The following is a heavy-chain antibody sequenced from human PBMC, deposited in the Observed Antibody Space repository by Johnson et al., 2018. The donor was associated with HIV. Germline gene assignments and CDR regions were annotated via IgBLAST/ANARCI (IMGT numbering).Heavy chain of an antibody. CDR3: ARAFSYGASDI. CDR2: IYSGGST. D-gene: IGHD3-16*01. CDR1: GFTVSSNY. J-gene: IGHJ3*02. V-gene: IGHV3-66*01. Sequence: VQLVESGGGLVQPGGSLRLSCAASGFTVSSNYMSWVRQAPGKGLEWVSVIYSGGSTYYADYVKGRFTISRDNSKNMMYLQMNSLRAEDTAVYYCARAFSYGASDIWGQGTMVTVSS.